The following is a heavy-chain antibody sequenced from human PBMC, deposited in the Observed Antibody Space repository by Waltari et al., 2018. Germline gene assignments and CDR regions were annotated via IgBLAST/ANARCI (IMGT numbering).Heavy chain of an antibody. CDR2: IHHSGST. J-gene: IGHJ4*02. CDR1: GGSFSGYY. V-gene: IGHV4-34*01. Sequence: QVQLQQWGAGLLKPSETLSLTCAVYGGSFSGYYWSWIRQPPGKGLEWIGEIHHSGSTNYNPSLKSRVTMSVDTSKNQFSLKLSSVTAADTAVYYCARRMNWGATRYWGQGTLVTVSS. CDR3: ARRMNWGATRY. D-gene: IGHD1-26*01.